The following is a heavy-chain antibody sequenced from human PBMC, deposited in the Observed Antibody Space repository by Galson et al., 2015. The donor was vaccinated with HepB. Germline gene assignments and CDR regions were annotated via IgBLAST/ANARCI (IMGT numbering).Heavy chain of an antibody. V-gene: IGHV3-30-3*01. CDR3: ARGGYCTNGVCYYYYGMDV. Sequence: SLRLSCAASGFTFSSYAMHWARQAPGKGLEWVAVISYDGSNKYYADSVKGRFTISRDNSKNTLYLQMNSLRAEDTAVYYCARGGYCTNGVCYYYYGMDVWGQGTTVTVSS. CDR2: ISYDGSNK. CDR1: GFTFSSYA. D-gene: IGHD2-8*01. J-gene: IGHJ6*02.